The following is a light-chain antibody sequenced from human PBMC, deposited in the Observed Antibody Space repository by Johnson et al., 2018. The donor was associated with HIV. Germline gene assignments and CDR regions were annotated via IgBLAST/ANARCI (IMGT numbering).Light chain of an antibody. V-gene: IGLV1-51*01. J-gene: IGLJ1*01. CDR2: DNN. CDR3: GTWDSSLRGV. Sequence: QSVLTQPPSVSAAPGQKVTISCSGSSSNVGSNSVSWYRHFPETAPKVLIYDNNKRPSGIPDRFSGSKSGTSATLGITGLQTGDEADYFCGTWDSSLRGVFGTGTKVTVL. CDR1: SSNVGSNS.